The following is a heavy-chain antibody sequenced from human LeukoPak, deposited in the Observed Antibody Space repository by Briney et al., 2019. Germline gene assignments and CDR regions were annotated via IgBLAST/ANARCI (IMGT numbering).Heavy chain of an antibody. D-gene: IGHD1-14*01. Sequence: SETLSLTCAVYGGSFSGYYWSWIRQPPGKGLEWIGEINHSGSTNYNPSLKSRVTISVGTSKNQFSLKLSSVTAADTAAYYCARHRATGDAFDIWGQGTMVTVSS. CDR2: INHSGST. CDR1: GGSFSGYY. V-gene: IGHV4-34*01. CDR3: ARHRATGDAFDI. J-gene: IGHJ3*02.